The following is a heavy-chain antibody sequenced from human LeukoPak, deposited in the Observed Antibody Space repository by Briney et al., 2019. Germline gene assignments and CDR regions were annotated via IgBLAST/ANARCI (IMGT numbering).Heavy chain of an antibody. Sequence: PSETLSLTCTVSGASISSGSYYWSWIRQPPGKGLEWIGEINHSGSTNYNPSLKSRVTISVDTSKNQFSLKLSSVTAADTAVYYCARGKTGYYYYYYYMDVWGKGTTVTVSS. CDR1: GASISSGSYY. J-gene: IGHJ6*03. CDR2: INHSGST. V-gene: IGHV4-39*07. D-gene: IGHD7-27*01. CDR3: ARGKTGYYYYYYYMDV.